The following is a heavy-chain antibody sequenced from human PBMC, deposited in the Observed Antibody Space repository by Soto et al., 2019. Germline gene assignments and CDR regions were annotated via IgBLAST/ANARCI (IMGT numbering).Heavy chain of an antibody. J-gene: IGHJ4*01. CDR2: INSNGRNK. Sequence: XGALKVYCSAAGVTLSNSAMHWVRQTPGRGLQYLAFINSNGRNKFYGDSVKGRFTVSRDNAKNTLYLQMSSLRVDDTARYFCVRASEPHPYGSGSYTPYWVPGTQVTVS. CDR3: VRASEPHPYGSGSYTPY. CDR1: GVTLSNSA. V-gene: IGHV3-64D*06. D-gene: IGHD3-10*01.